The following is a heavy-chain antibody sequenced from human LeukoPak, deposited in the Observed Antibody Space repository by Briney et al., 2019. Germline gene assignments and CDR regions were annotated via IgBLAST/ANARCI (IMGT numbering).Heavy chain of an antibody. D-gene: IGHD6-19*01. Sequence: PGRSLRLSCAASGFTFSSYAMHWVRQAPGKGLEWVPVISYDESNKYYADSVKGRFTISRDNSKNTLYLQMNSLRAEDTAVYYCAREQWLAYYFDYWGQGTLVTVSS. CDR3: AREQWLAYYFDY. CDR2: ISYDESNK. J-gene: IGHJ4*02. CDR1: GFTFSSYA. V-gene: IGHV3-30-3*01.